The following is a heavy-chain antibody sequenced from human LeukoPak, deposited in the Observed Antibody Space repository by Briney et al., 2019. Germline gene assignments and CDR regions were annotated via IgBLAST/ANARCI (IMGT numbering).Heavy chain of an antibody. CDR3: AKDLNWDYGDYGYYFDY. D-gene: IGHD4-17*01. Sequence: PGGSLRLSCAASGFTFSSYGMSWVRQAPGKGLEWVSAISGSGGSTYYADSVKGRFTISRDNSKNTLYLQMNSLRAEDTAVYYCAKDLNWDYGDYGYYFDYWGQGTLVTASS. CDR1: GFTFSSYG. J-gene: IGHJ4*02. CDR2: ISGSGGST. V-gene: IGHV3-23*01.